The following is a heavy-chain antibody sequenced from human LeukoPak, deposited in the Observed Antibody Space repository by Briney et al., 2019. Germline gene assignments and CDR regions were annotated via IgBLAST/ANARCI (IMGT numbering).Heavy chain of an antibody. CDR2: ISYDGSNK. CDR1: GFTFSSYS. CDR3: AKDSYYYGSGSYYTPFDY. D-gene: IGHD3-10*01. V-gene: IGHV3-30*18. Sequence: GGSLRLSCAASGFTFSSYSMNWVRQAPGKGLEWVAVISYDGSNKYYADSVKGRFTISRDNSKNTLYLQMNSLRAEDTAVYYCAKDSYYYGSGSYYTPFDYWGQGTLVTVSS. J-gene: IGHJ4*02.